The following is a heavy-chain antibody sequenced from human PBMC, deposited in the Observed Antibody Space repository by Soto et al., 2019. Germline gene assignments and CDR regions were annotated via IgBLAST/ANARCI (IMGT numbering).Heavy chain of an antibody. CDR2: ISYGGST. J-gene: IGHJ4*02. CDR1: GGSINSGGYC. D-gene: IGHD5-18*01. CDR3: SRGILV. V-gene: IGHV4-31*03. Sequence: QVQLQESGPGLVKPSQTLSLTCTVSGGSINSGGYCWSWIRQHPGKGLDWIGCISYGGSTSYNPTLKSRVTRSVDTSKNQFSLKLTSVTAADTAVYYCSRGILVWGQGALITGSS.